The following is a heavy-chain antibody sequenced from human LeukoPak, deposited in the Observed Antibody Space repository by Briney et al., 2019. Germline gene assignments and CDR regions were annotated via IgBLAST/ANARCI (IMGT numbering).Heavy chain of an antibody. Sequence: SQTLSLTCTVSGGSINSGGYYWSWIRQHPGKGLEWIGYIYYSGSTNYNPSLKSRVTISVDTSKNQFSLKLSSVTAADTAVYYCARGEWLLPRGLKPARHRAPFDYWGQGTLVTVSS. CDR2: IYYSGST. J-gene: IGHJ4*02. CDR3: ARGEWLLPRGLKPARHRAPFDY. D-gene: IGHD3-22*01. V-gene: IGHV4-31*03. CDR1: GGSINSGGYY.